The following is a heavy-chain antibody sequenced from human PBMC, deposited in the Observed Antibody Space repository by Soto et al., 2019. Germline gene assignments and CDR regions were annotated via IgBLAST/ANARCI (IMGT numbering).Heavy chain of an antibody. Sequence: ASVKVSCKASGGTFSSYAISWVRQAPGQGLEWMGGISANNGKTNYAQKLQGRVTMTTDTSTSTAYMELRSLRSDDTAVYYCARVAYSSGPYDYWGQGTLVTVSS. CDR2: ISANNGKT. CDR3: ARVAYSSGPYDY. D-gene: IGHD6-19*01. V-gene: IGHV1-18*01. J-gene: IGHJ4*02. CDR1: GGTFSSYA.